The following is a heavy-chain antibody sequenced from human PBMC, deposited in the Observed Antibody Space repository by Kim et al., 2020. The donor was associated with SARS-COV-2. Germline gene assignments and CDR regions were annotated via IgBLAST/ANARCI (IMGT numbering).Heavy chain of an antibody. Sequence: APVKGRFTISRDDSKNTLYLQMNSLKTEDTAVYYCTTEDIVATIGGYFDYWGQGTLVTVSS. J-gene: IGHJ4*02. V-gene: IGHV3-15*01. D-gene: IGHD5-12*01. CDR3: TTEDIVATIGGYFDY.